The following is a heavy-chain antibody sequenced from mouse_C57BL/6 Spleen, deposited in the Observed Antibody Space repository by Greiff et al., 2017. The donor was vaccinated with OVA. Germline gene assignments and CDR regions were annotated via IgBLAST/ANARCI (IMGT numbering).Heavy chain of an antibody. CDR3: ARNGYYGSSLYYFDY. Sequence: VKLVESGPGLVQPSQSLSITCTVSGFSLTSYGVHWVRQSPGKGLEWLGVIWSGGSTDYNAAFISRLSISKDNSKSQVFFKMNSLQADDTAIYXCARNGYYGSSLYYFDYWGQGTTLTVSS. CDR1: GFSLTSYG. J-gene: IGHJ2*01. V-gene: IGHV2-2*01. D-gene: IGHD1-1*01. CDR2: IWSGGST.